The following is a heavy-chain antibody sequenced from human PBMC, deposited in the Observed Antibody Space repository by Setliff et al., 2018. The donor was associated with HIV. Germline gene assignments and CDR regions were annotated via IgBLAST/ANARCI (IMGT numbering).Heavy chain of an antibody. Sequence: GGSLRLSCLGTGFTFSNFWMSWVRQAPGKGLEWVANINKEGSKRSYAGSVKGRITISRDNAKNSLYLEMTNVTAEDTAVYYCAKDGSGWSQHWGQGTRVTVSS. CDR2: INKEGSKR. J-gene: IGHJ1*01. V-gene: IGHV3-7*01. CDR1: GFTFSNFW. D-gene: IGHD6-19*01. CDR3: AKDGSGWSQH.